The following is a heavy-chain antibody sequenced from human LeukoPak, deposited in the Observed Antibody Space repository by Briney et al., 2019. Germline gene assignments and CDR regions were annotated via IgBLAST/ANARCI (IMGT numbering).Heavy chain of an antibody. J-gene: IGHJ6*03. CDR1: GYTFTAYY. Sequence: GASVKVSCKTSGYTFTAYYMHWVRQAPGQGLEWMGWINPNSGGTNYAQKFQGRVTMTRDTSISTAYMELSRLRSDDTAVYYCARDSHYVGWLRLYHYYYMDVWGKGTTVTVSS. CDR3: ARDSHYVGWLRLYHYYYMDV. D-gene: IGHD5-12*01. CDR2: INPNSGGT. V-gene: IGHV1-2*02.